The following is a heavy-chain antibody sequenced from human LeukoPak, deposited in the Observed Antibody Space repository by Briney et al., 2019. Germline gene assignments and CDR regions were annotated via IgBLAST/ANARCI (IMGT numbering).Heavy chain of an antibody. CDR2: ISGSGGST. D-gene: IGHD3-22*01. V-gene: IGHV3-23*01. J-gene: IGHJ4*02. Sequence: GGSLRLSCAASGFTFSSYAVSWVRQAPGKGLEWVSAISGSGGSTYYADSVKGRFTISRDNSKNTLYLQMNSLRAEDTAVYYCAKVYYDSSGYYAFDYWGEGTLVTVSS. CDR1: GFTFSSYA. CDR3: AKVYYDSSGYYAFDY.